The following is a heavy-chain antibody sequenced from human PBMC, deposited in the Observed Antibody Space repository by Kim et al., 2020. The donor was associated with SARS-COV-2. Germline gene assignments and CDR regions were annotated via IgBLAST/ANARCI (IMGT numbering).Heavy chain of an antibody. J-gene: IGHJ4*02. CDR1: GYTFTSYG. V-gene: IGHV1-18*01. CDR2: ISAYNGNT. D-gene: IGHD2-15*01. Sequence: ASVKVSCKASGYTFTSYGISWVRQAPGQGLEWMGWISAYNGNTNYAQKLQGRVTMTTDTSTSTAYMELRSLRSDDTAVYYCARAPRYCSGGSCYSSIGDYWGQGTLVTVSS. CDR3: ARAPRYCSGGSCYSSIGDY.